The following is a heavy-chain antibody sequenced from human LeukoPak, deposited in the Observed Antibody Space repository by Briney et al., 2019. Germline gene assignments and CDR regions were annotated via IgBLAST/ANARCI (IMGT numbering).Heavy chain of an antibody. CDR3: ARERGTLYSSSPLRGMDV. CDR2: INPSSGGT. J-gene: IGHJ6*02. Sequence: ASVKVSCKASGYTFPNSYIHWVRQAPGQGLEWMGVINPSSGGTSYAQKFQGRVTMTRDTSTSTVYMELSSLRSEDTAVYYCARERGTLYSSSPLRGMDVWGQGTTVTVSS. D-gene: IGHD6-13*01. CDR1: GYTFPNSY. V-gene: IGHV1-46*01.